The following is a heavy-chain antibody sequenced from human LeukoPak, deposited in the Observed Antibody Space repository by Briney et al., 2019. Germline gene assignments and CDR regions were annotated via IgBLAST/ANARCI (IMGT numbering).Heavy chain of an antibody. J-gene: IGHJ4*02. D-gene: IGHD2-15*01. CDR2: IHYSGST. Sequence: SETLSLTCTVSGGSISSYYWSWIRQPPEKGLEWIGYIHYSGSTNYNPSLKSRVIISVDTSKNQFSLKLSSVTAADTAVYYCAREAPICSGGTCYDYWGQGTLVTVSS. V-gene: IGHV4-59*01. CDR1: GGSISSYY. CDR3: AREAPICSGGTCYDY.